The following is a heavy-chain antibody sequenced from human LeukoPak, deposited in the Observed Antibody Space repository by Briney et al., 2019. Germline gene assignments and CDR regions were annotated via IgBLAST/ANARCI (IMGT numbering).Heavy chain of an antibody. D-gene: IGHD5-12*01. V-gene: IGHV3-30*18. CDR3: AKGYSGYEISGAFDI. J-gene: IGHJ3*02. Sequence: GGSLRLSCAASGCTFSSYGMHWVRQAPGKGLEWVAVISYDGSNKYYADSVKGRFTISRDNSKNTLYLQMNSLRAEDTAVYYCAKGYSGYEISGAFDIWGQGTMVTVSS. CDR1: GCTFSSYG. CDR2: ISYDGSNK.